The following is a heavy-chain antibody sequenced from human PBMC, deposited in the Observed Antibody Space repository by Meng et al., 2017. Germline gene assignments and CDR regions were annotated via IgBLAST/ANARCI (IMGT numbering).Heavy chain of an antibody. J-gene: IGHJ4*02. CDR3: ARGSITMVRGVIIIPFDY. CDR2: INHSGST. CDR1: GGSISSGSYY. V-gene: IGHV4-61*10. D-gene: IGHD3-10*01. Sequence: SETLSLTCTVSGGSISSGSYYWSWIRQPAGKGLEWIGEINHSGSTNYNPSLKSRVTISVDTSKNQFSLKLSSVTAADTAVYYCARGSITMVRGVIIIPFDYWGQGTLVTVSS.